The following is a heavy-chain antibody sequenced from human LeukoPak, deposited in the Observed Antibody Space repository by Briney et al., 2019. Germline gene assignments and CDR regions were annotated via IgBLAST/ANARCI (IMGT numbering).Heavy chain of an antibody. CDR1: GGSISGYY. CDR3: AGPDCSSTSCYEFPFDY. CDR2: IYYTGNA. D-gene: IGHD2-2*01. Sequence: PSETLSLTCTVSGGSISGYYWNWIRQSPGKGLEWIAYIYYTGNANYNPSLKSRVTISVDTSKNQFSLKLSSVTAADTAVYYCAGPDCSSTSCYEFPFDYWGQGTLVTVSS. J-gene: IGHJ4*02. V-gene: IGHV4-59*12.